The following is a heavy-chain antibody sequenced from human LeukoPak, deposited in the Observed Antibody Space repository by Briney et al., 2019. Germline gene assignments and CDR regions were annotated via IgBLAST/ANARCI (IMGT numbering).Heavy chain of an antibody. CDR2: ISSSSSYT. CDR3: ARVLTGDHAFGGMDV. J-gene: IGHJ6*02. V-gene: IGHV3-11*06. Sequence: GGSLRLSCAASGFTFSDYYMSWIRQAPGKGLEWVSYISSSSSYTNYADSVKGRFTISRDNAKNSLYLQMNSLRAEDTAVYYCARVLTGDHAFGGMDVWGQGTTVTVSS. D-gene: IGHD7-27*01. CDR1: GFTFSDYY.